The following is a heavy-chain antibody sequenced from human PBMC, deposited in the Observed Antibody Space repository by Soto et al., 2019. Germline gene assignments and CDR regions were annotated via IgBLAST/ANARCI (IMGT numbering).Heavy chain of an antibody. D-gene: IGHD3-22*01. V-gene: IGHV4-34*01. Sequence: PSETLSLTCAVYGGSFSGYYWSWIRQSPGKGLEWIGEISHSGITNYNPSLKSRVTVSVDTSKNQISLNMNSVTAADTAVYYCARGYYYDSSGLYGMDVWGQGTTVTVSS. J-gene: IGHJ6*02. CDR3: ARGYYYDSSGLYGMDV. CDR1: GGSFSGYY. CDR2: ISHSGIT.